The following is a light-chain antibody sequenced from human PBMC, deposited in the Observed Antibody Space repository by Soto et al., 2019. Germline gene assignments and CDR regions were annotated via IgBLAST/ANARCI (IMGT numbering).Light chain of an antibody. CDR3: QQGNDLIT. V-gene: IGKV1-33*01. CDR1: QDIRKN. CDR2: GVS. J-gene: IGKJ4*01. Sequence: DIQMTQSPSSLSASVGDRVTITCQASQDIRKNLNWYQQKPGKAPKLLIYGVSNLETGVQPRFSGSGSETDFTLISTSPQPEDITTYYFQQGNDLITLGGGTKVEIK.